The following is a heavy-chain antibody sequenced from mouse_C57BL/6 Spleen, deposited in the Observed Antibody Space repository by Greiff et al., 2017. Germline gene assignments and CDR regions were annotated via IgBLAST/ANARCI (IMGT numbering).Heavy chain of an antibody. V-gene: IGHV1-50*01. J-gene: IGHJ1*03. CDR1: GYTFTSYW. CDR2: IDPSDSYT. CDR3: APRGYCDV. Sequence: QVQLQQPGAELVKPGASVKLSCKASGYTFTSYWMQWVKQRPGQGLAWIGEIDPSDSYTNYNQKFQGKATLTVDTSSSTAYMQLSSLTSEDSAVYYCAPRGYCDVWGTGTTVTVSS.